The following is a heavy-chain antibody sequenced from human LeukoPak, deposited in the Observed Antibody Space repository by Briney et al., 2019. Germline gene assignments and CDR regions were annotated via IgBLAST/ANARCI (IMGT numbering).Heavy chain of an antibody. D-gene: IGHD4-17*01. V-gene: IGHV1-18*01. Sequence: GASVKVSCKASGYTFTSYGISWVRQAPGQGLEWMGWICAYNGNTNYAQKLQGRVTMTTDTSTSTAYMELRSLRSDDTAVYYCARAPLLDYGDYWFDPWGQGTLVTVSS. J-gene: IGHJ5*02. CDR3: ARAPLLDYGDYWFDP. CDR2: ICAYNGNT. CDR1: GYTFTSYG.